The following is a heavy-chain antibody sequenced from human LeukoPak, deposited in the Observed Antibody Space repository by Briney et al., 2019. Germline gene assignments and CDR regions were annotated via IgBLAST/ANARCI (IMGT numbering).Heavy chain of an antibody. V-gene: IGHV4-59*01. Sequence: PSETLSLTCTGSGGSLSSYYWSWLGQPAGRGREGMGYIYYSGSTNYNRCLRRRVTIPVDTSKNQLSLKLSSVTAADTAVYYCARARPYYDILTGYDYYYYYDTDAWGPGTTVTVS. CDR3: ARARPYYDILTGYDYYYYYDTDA. D-gene: IGHD3-9*01. CDR1: GGSLSSYY. J-gene: IGHJ6*02. CDR2: IYYSGST.